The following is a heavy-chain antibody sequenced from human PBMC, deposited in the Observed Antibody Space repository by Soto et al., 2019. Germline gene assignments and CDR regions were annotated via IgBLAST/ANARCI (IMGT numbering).Heavy chain of an antibody. CDR1: GFSFSSSA. D-gene: IGHD3-3*01. J-gene: IGHJ4*02. Sequence: QVHLVESGGGVVQPGRSLRLSCAASGFSFSSSAMHWVRQAPGKGLEWVAVTSYNENEKYYADSVKGRFAISRDNSKKTLYLQMNSLRAEDTALYYCARGYYDFWGGSDWGQGTLVTVSS. CDR3: ARGYYDFWGGSD. CDR2: TSYNENEK. V-gene: IGHV3-30*03.